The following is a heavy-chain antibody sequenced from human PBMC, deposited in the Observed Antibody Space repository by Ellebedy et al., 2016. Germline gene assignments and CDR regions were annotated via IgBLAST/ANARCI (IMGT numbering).Heavy chain of an antibody. CDR2: INPADSST. CDR3: ATYGGLDV. V-gene: IGHV5-51*01. D-gene: IGHD2-21*01. Sequence: GESLKISXRGSGYSFTSFWIGWVRQMPGKGLEWMVIINPADSSTTYSPSFQGHVTISADTSISTAYLQWTSLKASDSAMYYCATYGGLDVWGKGTTVTVSS. CDR1: GYSFTSFW. J-gene: IGHJ6*04.